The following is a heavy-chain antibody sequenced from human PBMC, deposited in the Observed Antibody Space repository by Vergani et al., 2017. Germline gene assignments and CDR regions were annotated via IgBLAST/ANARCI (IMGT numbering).Heavy chain of an antibody. CDR2: IYYSGST. CDR1: GGSISSYY. D-gene: IGHD2-15*01. CDR3: ARDGARYCSGGSCYYSYGWFDP. J-gene: IGHJ5*02. Sequence: QVQLQESGPGLVKPSETLSLTCTVSGGSISSYYWSWIRQPPGKGLEWIGYIYYSGSTNYNPSLKSRVTISVDTSKNQFSLKLSSVTAADTAVYYCARDGARYCSGGSCYYSYGWFDPWGQGTLVTVSS. V-gene: IGHV4-59*01.